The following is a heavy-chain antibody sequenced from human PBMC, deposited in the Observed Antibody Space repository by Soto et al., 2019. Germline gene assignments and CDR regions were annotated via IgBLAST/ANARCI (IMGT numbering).Heavy chain of an antibody. D-gene: IGHD5-18*01. V-gene: IGHV4-30-4*01. Sequence: LQESGPGLVKPSQTLSLTCTVSGDSISSNNNYWSWIRQPPGEGLEWIGFISYSGTTSYSPPPKSRVAISLDTSKTQSSLSLSSVTAADTAVYYCARGRGYSYGLDPWGQGTLVTVSS. CDR1: GDSISSNNNY. CDR2: ISYSGTT. J-gene: IGHJ5*02. CDR3: ARGRGYSYGLDP.